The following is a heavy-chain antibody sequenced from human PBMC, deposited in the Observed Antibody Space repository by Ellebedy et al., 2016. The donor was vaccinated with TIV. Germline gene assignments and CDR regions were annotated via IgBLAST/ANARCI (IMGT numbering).Heavy chain of an antibody. CDR2: ISGSGGST. CDR3: AKDGRAGGYSGYDY. D-gene: IGHD5-12*01. J-gene: IGHJ4*02. Sequence: GGSLRLSXAASGFTFSSYAMHWVRQPPGKGLEWVSAISGSGGSTYNADSVKGRFTISRDNSKNTLYLQMNSLRAEDTAVYYCAKDGRAGGYSGYDYWGQGTLVTVSS. V-gene: IGHV3-23*01. CDR1: GFTFSSYA.